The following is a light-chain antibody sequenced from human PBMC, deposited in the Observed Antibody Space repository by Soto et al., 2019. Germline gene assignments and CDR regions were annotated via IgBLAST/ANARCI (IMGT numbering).Light chain of an antibody. CDR2: GNT. J-gene: IGLJ2*01. Sequence: QSALTQPPSVSGAPGQRVTISCTGSSSNIGAGYDVHWYQQLPGRAPKLLIYGNTNRPSGVPDRCSGSKSGTSASLAITGLQAEDEADYYCLSFDSSLSVVFGGGTKLTVL. V-gene: IGLV1-40*01. CDR1: SSNIGAGYD. CDR3: LSFDSSLSVV.